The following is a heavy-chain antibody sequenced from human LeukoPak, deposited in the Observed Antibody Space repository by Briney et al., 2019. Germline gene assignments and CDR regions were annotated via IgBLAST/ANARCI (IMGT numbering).Heavy chain of an antibody. CDR2: IYNSGST. V-gene: IGHV4-59*01. CDR3: ATSIAAAGTLDY. J-gene: IGHJ4*02. CDR1: GGSISSYF. Sequence: PSETVSLTCTVSGGSISSYFWSWIRQPPGKEPECIGYIYNSGSTKYNPSLKSRVTISVDTSKNQFSLKLSSVATADTAVYYCATSIAAAGTLDYWGQGTLVTVSS. D-gene: IGHD6-13*01.